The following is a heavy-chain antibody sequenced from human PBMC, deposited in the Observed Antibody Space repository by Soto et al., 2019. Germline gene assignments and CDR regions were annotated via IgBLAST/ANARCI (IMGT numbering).Heavy chain of an antibody. Sequence: QVQLQESGPGLVKPSQTLSLTCTVSGGSISSCGYCWTWIRQHPGKGLEWIGYIYYSGSTYYNSFLESRVTISVDTSKDQFSLKLSSVTAADTAVYYCARSVFPWGHVTLVTVSS. CDR2: IYYSGST. V-gene: IGHV4-31*03. CDR1: GGSISSCGYC. J-gene: IGHJ5*02. CDR3: ARSVFP.